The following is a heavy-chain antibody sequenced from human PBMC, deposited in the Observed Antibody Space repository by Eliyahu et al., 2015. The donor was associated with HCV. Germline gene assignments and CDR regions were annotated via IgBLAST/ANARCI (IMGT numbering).Heavy chain of an antibody. CDR2: IIPILGIA. Sequence: QVQLVQSGAEVXKPGSSVKVSCKAXGGTFSSYTIXWVRQAPGQGLEWMGRIIPILGIANYAQKFQGRVTITADKSTSTAYMELSSLRSEDTAVYYCARAGHPYSPFDYWGQGTLVTVSS. D-gene: IGHD2-15*01. J-gene: IGHJ4*02. CDR3: ARAGHPYSPFDY. CDR1: GGTFSSYT. V-gene: IGHV1-69*02.